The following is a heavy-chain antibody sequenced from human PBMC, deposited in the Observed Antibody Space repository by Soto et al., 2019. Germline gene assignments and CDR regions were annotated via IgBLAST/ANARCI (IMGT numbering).Heavy chain of an antibody. V-gene: IGHV3-74*01. CDR1: GITFTNYW. J-gene: IGHJ4*02. Sequence: EVQMVESGGGSVQPGGSLRLSCVASGITFTNYWMHWVRQVPGKGLVWVARVDSDGRGTSYADFVKGRFTISRVNAKNTLDLQMNSLRVEDTAMYYCVTVFEHWGQGIPVTVSS. CDR3: VTVFEH. CDR2: VDSDGRGT.